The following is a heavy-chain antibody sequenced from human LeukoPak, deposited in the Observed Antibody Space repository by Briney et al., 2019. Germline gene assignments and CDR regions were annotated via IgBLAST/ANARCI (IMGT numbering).Heavy chain of an antibody. V-gene: IGHV1-69*13. CDR3: AAGDYGNYFDY. Sequence: ASVKVSCKASGGTFSSYAISWVRQAPGQGLEWMGGIVPIFGTANYAQKFQGRVTITADESTSTAYMELSSLRSENTAVYYCAAGDYGNYFDYWGQGTLVTVSS. CDR1: GGTFSSYA. J-gene: IGHJ4*02. D-gene: IGHD4-17*01. CDR2: IVPIFGTA.